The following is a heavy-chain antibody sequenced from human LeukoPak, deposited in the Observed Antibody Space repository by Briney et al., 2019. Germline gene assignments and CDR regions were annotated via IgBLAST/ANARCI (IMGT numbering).Heavy chain of an antibody. V-gene: IGHV3-23*01. CDR2: ISGSGGST. CDR3: AKDNDILTGYYYFDY. J-gene: IGHJ4*02. D-gene: IGHD3-9*01. CDR1: GFTFSSYA. Sequence: PGGSLRLSCAASGFTFSSYAMSWVRQAPGKGLEWVSAISGSGGSTYHADSVKGRFTISRDNSKNTLYLQMNSLRAEDTAVYYCAKDNDILTGYYYFDYWGQGTLVTVSS.